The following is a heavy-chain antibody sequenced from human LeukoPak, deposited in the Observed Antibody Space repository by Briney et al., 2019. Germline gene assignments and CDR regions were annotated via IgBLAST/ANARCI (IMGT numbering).Heavy chain of an antibody. CDR2: ISSSSSTI. V-gene: IGHV3-48*01. Sequence: PGGSLRLSCAASGFTFSSYSMNWVRQAPGKGLEWVSYISSSSSTIYYADSVKGRFTISRDNAKNSLYLQMNSLRAEDTAVYYCARETDIVVVPAAARYYYYYYMDVWGKGTTVTVSS. J-gene: IGHJ6*03. CDR3: ARETDIVVVPAAARYYYYYYMDV. CDR1: GFTFSSYS. D-gene: IGHD2-2*01.